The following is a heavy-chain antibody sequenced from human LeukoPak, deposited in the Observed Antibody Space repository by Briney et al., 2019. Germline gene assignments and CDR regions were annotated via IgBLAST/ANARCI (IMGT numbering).Heavy chain of an antibody. CDR1: GFTFSSYA. V-gene: IGHV3-23*01. D-gene: IGHD3-22*01. CDR3: AKPTMIVVVWDY. J-gene: IGHJ4*02. CDR2: ISGSGGST. Sequence: DPGGSLRLSCAASGFTFSSYAMSWVRQAPGKGLEWVSAISGSGGSTYYADSVKGRFTISRDNSKDTLYLQMNSLRAEDTAVYYCAKPTMIVVVWDYWLQGSQAGVCS.